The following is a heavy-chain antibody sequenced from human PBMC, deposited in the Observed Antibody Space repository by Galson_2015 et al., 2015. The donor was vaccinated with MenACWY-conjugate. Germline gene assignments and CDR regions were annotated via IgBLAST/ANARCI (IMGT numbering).Heavy chain of an antibody. Sequence: SLRLSCAASGFTFSSYWMSWVRQAPGKGLEWVANIKQDGSEKYYVDSVKGRFTISRDNAKNSLYLQMNSLRAEDTAVYYCAREGLDYYDSSGYYSPDSRFGYWGQGTLVTVSS. D-gene: IGHD3-22*01. CDR2: IKQDGSEK. CDR1: GFTFSSYW. CDR3: AREGLDYYDSSGYYSPDSRFGY. J-gene: IGHJ4*02. V-gene: IGHV3-7*03.